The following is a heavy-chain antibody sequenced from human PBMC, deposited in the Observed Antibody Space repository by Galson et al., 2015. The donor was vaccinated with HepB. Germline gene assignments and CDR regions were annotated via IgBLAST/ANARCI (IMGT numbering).Heavy chain of an antibody. CDR2: ISAYNGNT. CDR3: AKDYAYTHDYYYGMDV. Sequence: SVKVSCQASGYTFPSYGISWVRQAPGQGLEWMGWISAYNGNTNYAQKLQGRVTMTTDTSTSTAYMELRSLRSDDTAVYYCAKDYAYTHDYYYGMDVWGQGTTVTVSS. V-gene: IGHV1-18*01. D-gene: IGHD4-11*01. J-gene: IGHJ6*02. CDR1: GYTFPSYG.